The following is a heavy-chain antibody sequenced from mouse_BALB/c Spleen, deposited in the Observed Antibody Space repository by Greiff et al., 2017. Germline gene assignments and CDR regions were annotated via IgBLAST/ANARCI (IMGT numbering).Heavy chain of an antibody. J-gene: IGHJ3*01. V-gene: IGHV5-9-3*01. Sequence: EVQRVESGGGLVKPGGSLKLSCAASGFTFSSYAMSWVRQTPEKRLEWVATISSGGSYTYYPDSVKGRFTISRDNAKNTLYLQMSSLRSEDTAMYYCASYRYDGTQFAYWGQGTLVTVSA. D-gene: IGHD2-14*01. CDR3: ASYRYDGTQFAY. CDR2: ISSGGSYT. CDR1: GFTFSSYA.